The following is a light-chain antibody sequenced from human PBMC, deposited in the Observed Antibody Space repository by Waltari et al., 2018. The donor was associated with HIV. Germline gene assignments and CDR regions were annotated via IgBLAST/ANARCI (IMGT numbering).Light chain of an antibody. CDR3: QQYNNWPPWT. CDR2: GAS. Sequence: EIVMTQSPATLFVSPGERATLSCRASQSVARNLAWYQQKPGQAPRLLIYGASTRATGVPARFSGSGSWTEFTLTISSLQSEDFAVYYCQQYNNWPPWTFGQGSKVEI. CDR1: QSVARN. J-gene: IGKJ1*01. V-gene: IGKV3-15*01.